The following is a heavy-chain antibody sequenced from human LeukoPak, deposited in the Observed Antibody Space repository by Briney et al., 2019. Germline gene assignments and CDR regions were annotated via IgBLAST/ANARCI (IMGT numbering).Heavy chain of an antibody. J-gene: IGHJ4*02. CDR1: GFTVSSNY. V-gene: IGHV3-66*01. D-gene: IGHD5-18*01. Sequence: GVSLRLSCAASGFTVSSNYMNWVPQAPGRGREGVSAIYGGDSPYYADSVKGRSTISRDNSKNTLYLQMNSLRAEDTAVYYCARDLNTARFDYWGQGTLVTVSS. CDR2: IYGGDSP. CDR3: ARDLNTARFDY.